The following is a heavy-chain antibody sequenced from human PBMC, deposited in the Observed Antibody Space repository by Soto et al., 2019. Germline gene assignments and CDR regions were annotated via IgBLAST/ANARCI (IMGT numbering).Heavy chain of an antibody. CDR2: INHSGST. CDR1: GGSFSGYY. J-gene: IGHJ4*02. Sequence: QVQLQQWGAGLLKPSETLSLTCAVYGGSFSGYYWSWIRQPPGKGLEWIGEINHSGSTNYNPSLKSRVPRPVDTSKNQFSLKLGSVTAAHTAVYYCARGRGLFGGATSLDYWGQGTLVTVSS. D-gene: IGHD1-26*01. V-gene: IGHV4-34*01. CDR3: ARGRGLFGGATSLDY.